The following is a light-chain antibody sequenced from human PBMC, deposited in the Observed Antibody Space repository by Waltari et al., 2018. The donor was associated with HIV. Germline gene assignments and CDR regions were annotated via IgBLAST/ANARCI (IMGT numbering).Light chain of an antibody. J-gene: IGLJ2*01. CDR1: SSDIGGYNY. CDR3: SSYAPTNKFYVL. CDR2: EVT. V-gene: IGLV2-8*01. Sequence: QSALTQPPSASGSPGQSVTMSCTGTSSDIGGYNYVSWYQQHPGKAPKLIMTEVTNRPSGVPGRFSGSKSGNTASLTVSGLQAEDEAHYYCSSYAPTNKFYVLFGGGTTLTVL.